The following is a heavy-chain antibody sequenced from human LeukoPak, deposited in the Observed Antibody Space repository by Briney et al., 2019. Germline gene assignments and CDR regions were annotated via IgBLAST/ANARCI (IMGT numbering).Heavy chain of an antibody. Sequence: SETLSLTCIVSGGSISSSSYYWGWIRQPPGKGLEWIGSIYYSGSTYYNPSLKSRVTISVDTSKNQFSLKLSSVTAADTAVYYCVRHYRSSGSRWDWFDPWGQGTVVTVSS. CDR3: VRHYRSSGSRWDWFDP. D-gene: IGHD3-10*01. V-gene: IGHV4-39*01. CDR2: IYYSGST. CDR1: GGSISSSSYY. J-gene: IGHJ5*02.